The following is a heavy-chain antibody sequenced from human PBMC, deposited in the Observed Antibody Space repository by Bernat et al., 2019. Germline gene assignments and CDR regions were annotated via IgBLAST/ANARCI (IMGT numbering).Heavy chain of an antibody. CDR1: GGSIRSGGYY. CDR2: IYYSGST. V-gene: IGHV4-31*03. D-gene: IGHD5-12*01. CDR3: ARERYGIVATIMNY. J-gene: IGHJ4*02. Sequence: QVQLQESGPGLVKPSQTLSLTCTVSGGSIRSGGYYWSWIRQHPGKGLEWIGYIYYSGSTYYNPSLKSRVTISVDTSKNQFSLKLSSVTAADTAVYYCARERYGIVATIMNYWGQGTLVTVSS.